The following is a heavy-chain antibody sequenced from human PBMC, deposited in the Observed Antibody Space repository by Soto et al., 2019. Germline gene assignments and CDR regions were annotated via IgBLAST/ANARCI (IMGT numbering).Heavy chain of an antibody. D-gene: IGHD1-1*01. CDR1: GYPFTHYG. J-gene: IGHJ6*02. CDR3: ARDRLRYNWNDFPYYYYGMDV. CDR2: ISPYNGNT. Sequence: ASVKVSCKSSGYPFTHYGITWVRQAPGQGLEWMGWISPYNGNTNYGQTLQGRVTLTTDTSTSTVYMELRSLRSDDTAVYYCARDRLRYNWNDFPYYYYGMDVWGQGTTVTVSS. V-gene: IGHV1-18*01.